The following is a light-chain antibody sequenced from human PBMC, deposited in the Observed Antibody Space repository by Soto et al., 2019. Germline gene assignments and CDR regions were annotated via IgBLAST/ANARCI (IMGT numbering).Light chain of an antibody. Sequence: EIVMTQSPATLSVSPGERATLSYRASQSVSSNLVWYQQKPGQAPRLLIYGASTRATGIPARFSGSGSGTEFTLTISSLQSEDFAVYSCQQYDSWPRTFGQGTKV. CDR1: QSVSSN. V-gene: IGKV3-15*01. CDR3: QQYDSWPRT. J-gene: IGKJ1*01. CDR2: GAS.